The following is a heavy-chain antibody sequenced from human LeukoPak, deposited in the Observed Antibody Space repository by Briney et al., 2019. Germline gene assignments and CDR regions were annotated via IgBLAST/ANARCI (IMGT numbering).Heavy chain of an antibody. CDR1: GFTFSNYN. CDR2: ISSRNSYI. Sequence: GGSLRLSCAASGFTFSNYNMNWVRQAPGKGLEWVSSISSRNSYIYYVDSVKGRFTISRDNAKNSLYLQMNSLRAEDTAVYYCASPRGYYYYMDVWGKGTTVTISS. CDR3: ASPRGYYYYMDV. J-gene: IGHJ6*03. D-gene: IGHD2-15*01. V-gene: IGHV3-21*04.